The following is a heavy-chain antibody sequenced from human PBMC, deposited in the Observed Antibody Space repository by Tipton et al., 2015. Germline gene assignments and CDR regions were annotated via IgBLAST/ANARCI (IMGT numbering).Heavy chain of an antibody. J-gene: IGHJ6*02. V-gene: IGHV6-1*01. CDR2: TYYRSKWYN. CDR1: GDSVSSNTAT. CDR3: AKGPGYYSYYGVDV. Sequence: GLVKPSQTLSLTCAISGDSVSSNTATWNWIRQSPSRGLEWLGRTYYRSKWYNDYAESVKGRITINPDTSKNQFSLQLNSVTPEDTAVYYCAKGPGYYSYYGVDVWGQGTTVTVSS.